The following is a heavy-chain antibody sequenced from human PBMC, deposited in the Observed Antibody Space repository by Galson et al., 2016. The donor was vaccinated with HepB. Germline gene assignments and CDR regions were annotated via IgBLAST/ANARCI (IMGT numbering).Heavy chain of an antibody. Sequence: SLRLSCAASGFTFSSYEMNWVRQAPGQGLEWVSYISSSGRTIYYADSVKGRFTISRDNAKNSLYLQMNSLRAEDTAVYYCVSYSGYFPGNWGQGTLVTVSS. J-gene: IGHJ4*02. CDR2: ISSSGRTI. CDR3: VSYSGYFPGN. D-gene: IGHD3-9*01. V-gene: IGHV3-48*03. CDR1: GFTFSSYE.